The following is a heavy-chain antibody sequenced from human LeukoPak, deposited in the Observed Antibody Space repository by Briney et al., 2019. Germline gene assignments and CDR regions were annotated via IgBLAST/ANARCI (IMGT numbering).Heavy chain of an antibody. CDR2: INPNSGGT. CDR1: GSTFSAYY. V-gene: IGHV1-2*02. CDR3: GGGELSVVWIGY. D-gene: IGHD1-26*01. Sequence: ASVKVSCKASGSTFSAYYMHWVRQAPGQGLEWMGWINPNSGGTNYAQNFQGRVTMTRDTSINTAYMELSRLRYDDTAVYYCGGGELSVVWIGYWGQGTLVTVSS. J-gene: IGHJ4*02.